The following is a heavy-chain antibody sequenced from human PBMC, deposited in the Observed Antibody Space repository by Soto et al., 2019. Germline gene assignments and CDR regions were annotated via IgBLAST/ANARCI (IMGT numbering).Heavy chain of an antibody. J-gene: IGHJ4*02. D-gene: IGHD2-2*02. CDR1: WFSLTTDGGG. V-gene: IGHV2-5*01. CDR3: TRIQYTRSTDY. CDR2: IYWNDVK. Sequence: YGPTLVHPPQTLTLSCGFSWFSLTTDGGGVGWVRQPPGQALELLAIIYWNDVKHHSPSLKSRLTITKYTAKNQVVLTMTNMDPVDTAKYYCTRIQYTRSTDYWCQGTLVTVSS.